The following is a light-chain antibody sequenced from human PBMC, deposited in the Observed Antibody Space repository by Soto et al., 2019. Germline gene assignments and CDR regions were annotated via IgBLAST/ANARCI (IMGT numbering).Light chain of an antibody. CDR2: GAS. Sequence: EIVLTQSPGTLSLSPGVRASLSCRDSQSVSSSYLAWYQQKPGQAPRLLIYGASSRATGIPDRFSGSGSGTDFTLTISRLEPEDFAVYYCQQYGSSLLFTFGPGTKVDIK. J-gene: IGKJ3*01. CDR1: QSVSSSY. CDR3: QQYGSSLLFT. V-gene: IGKV3-20*01.